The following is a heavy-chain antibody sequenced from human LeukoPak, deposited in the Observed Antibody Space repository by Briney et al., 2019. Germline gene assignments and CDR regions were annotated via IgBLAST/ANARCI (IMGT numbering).Heavy chain of an antibody. Sequence: ASVKVSCKASGYTFTGYYIHWVRQAPGQGLEWMGWINPTGGGTKYAQKFQGRVTMTRDTSISTAYMELSRLRADDTAVFYCARGGSAWDNPFDYWGQGTLVPVSS. J-gene: IGHJ4*02. D-gene: IGHD6-19*01. CDR3: ARGGSAWDNPFDY. CDR1: GYTFTGYY. CDR2: INPTGGGT. V-gene: IGHV1-2*02.